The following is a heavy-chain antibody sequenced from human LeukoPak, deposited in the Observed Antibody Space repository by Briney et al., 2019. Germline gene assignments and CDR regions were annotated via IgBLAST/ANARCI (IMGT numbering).Heavy chain of an antibody. J-gene: IGHJ4*02. V-gene: IGHV4-30-2*01. CDR2: IYHSGST. CDR1: GGSISSGGYS. CDR3: ARGYDSSAYYPFNY. D-gene: IGHD3-22*01. Sequence: SQTLSLTCAVSGGSISSGGYSWSWIRQPPGKGLEWIGYIYHSGSTYYNPSLKSRVTISVDTSKNQFSLMLSSVTAADTAVYYCARGYDSSAYYPFNYWGQGTLVTVSS.